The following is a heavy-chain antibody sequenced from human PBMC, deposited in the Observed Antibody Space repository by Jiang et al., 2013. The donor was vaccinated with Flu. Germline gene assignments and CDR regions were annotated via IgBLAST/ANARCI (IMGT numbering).Heavy chain of an antibody. CDR2: IIPIFGTA. D-gene: IGHD2-15*01. Sequence: GAEVKKPGSSVKVSCKASGGTFSSYAISWVRQAPGQGLEWMGGIIPIFGTANYAQKFQGRVTITADKSTSTAYMELSSLRSEDTAVYYCARGGYCSGGSCYSNYYYGMDVWGQGTTVTVSS. CDR1: GGTFSSYA. V-gene: IGHV1-69*06. CDR3: ARGGYCSGGSCYSNYYYGMDV. J-gene: IGHJ6*02.